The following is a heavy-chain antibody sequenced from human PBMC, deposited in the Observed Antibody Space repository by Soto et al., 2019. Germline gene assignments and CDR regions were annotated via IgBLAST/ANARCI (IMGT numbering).Heavy chain of an antibody. D-gene: IGHD3-10*01. J-gene: IGHJ6*02. CDR1: GGSISSYY. CDR2: IYYSGST. CDR3: ARVELAGNDYYYHYGLDV. V-gene: IGHV4-59*01. Sequence: SETLSLTCTVSGGSISSYYWSWIRQPPRKGLEWIGYIYYSGSTNYNPSLKSRVTISVDTSKNQFSLKLSSVTAADTAVYYCARVELAGNDYYYHYGLDVCGQGTTVTVSS.